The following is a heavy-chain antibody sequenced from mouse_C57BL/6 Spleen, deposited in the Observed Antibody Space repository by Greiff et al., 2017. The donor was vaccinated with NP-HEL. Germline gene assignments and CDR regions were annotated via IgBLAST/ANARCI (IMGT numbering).Heavy chain of an antibody. CDR2: ISSGGSYT. V-gene: IGHV5-6*01. J-gene: IGHJ1*03. CDR1: GFTFSSYG. Sequence: EVHLVESGGDLVKPGGSLKLSCAASGFTFSSYGMSWVRQTPDKRLEWVATISSGGSYTYYPDSVTGRFTISRDNAKNTLYLQMSSLKSEDTAMYYCARQGGANFYWYFDVRGTGTTVTVAS. CDR3: ARQGGANFYWYFDV. D-gene: IGHD4-1*01.